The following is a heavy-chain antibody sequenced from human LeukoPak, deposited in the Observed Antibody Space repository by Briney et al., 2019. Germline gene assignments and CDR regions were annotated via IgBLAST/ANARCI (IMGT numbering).Heavy chain of an antibody. CDR1: GYTFTSYD. V-gene: IGHV1-8*01. CDR2: MNPNSGNT. D-gene: IGHD3-10*01. CDR3: ARPLYGSGSYYNVLAFDY. Sequence: ASVKVSCKASGYTFTSYDINWVRQATGQGLEWMGWMNPNSGNTGYAQKFQGRVTMTRNTSISTAYMELSSLRSEDTAVYYCARPLYGSGSYYNVLAFDYWGQGTLVTVSS. J-gene: IGHJ4*02.